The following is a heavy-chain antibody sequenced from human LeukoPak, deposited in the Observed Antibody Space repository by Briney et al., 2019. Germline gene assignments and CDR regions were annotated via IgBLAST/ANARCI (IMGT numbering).Heavy chain of an antibody. CDR3: VREIIAARGSFDY. Sequence: NPSETLSLTCTVSGGSISSGGYYWSWIRQHPGKGLEWIGYIYYSGSTYYNPSLKSRVTISVDTSKNQLSLKLNSVTAADTAVYYCVREIIAARGSFDYWGQGTLVTVSS. D-gene: IGHD3-16*01. V-gene: IGHV4-31*03. CDR1: GGSISSGGYY. J-gene: IGHJ4*02. CDR2: IYYSGST.